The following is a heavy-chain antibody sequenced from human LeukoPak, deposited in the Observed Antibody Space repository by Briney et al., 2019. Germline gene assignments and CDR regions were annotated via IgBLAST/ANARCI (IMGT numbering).Heavy chain of an antibody. CDR2: IYHSGNT. J-gene: IGHJ6*02. CDR1: GVSISTNNYN. V-gene: IGHV4-39*01. D-gene: IGHD2-15*01. Sequence: SETLSLTCTVSGVSISTNNYNWGWIRQPPGKGPEWIGSIYHSGNTYNPSLKSRLTISVDTSKNHFSLKLSSVTAADTAVYCCARHGNGWSRRATSYYYSMDVWGRGTTVTVSS. CDR3: ARHGNGWSRRATSYYYSMDV.